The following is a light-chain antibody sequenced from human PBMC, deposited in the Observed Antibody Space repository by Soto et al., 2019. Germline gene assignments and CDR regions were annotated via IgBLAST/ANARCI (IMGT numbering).Light chain of an antibody. CDR3: SSYTSSSTVV. V-gene: IGLV2-14*01. CDR1: SSDVGGYSY. J-gene: IGLJ2*01. CDR2: EVS. Sequence: QSALTQPASVSGSPGQSITISCTGTSSDVGGYSYVSWYQQHPGKAPKLIIYEVSNRPSGVSNRFSGSKSGNTASLTVSGLQAEDEADYYCSSYTSSSTVVFGGGTKLTVL.